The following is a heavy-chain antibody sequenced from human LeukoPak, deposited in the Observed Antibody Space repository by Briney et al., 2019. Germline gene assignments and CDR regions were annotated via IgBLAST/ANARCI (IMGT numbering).Heavy chain of an antibody. CDR1: GFTFSDYY. CDR2: ISSSDSTI. J-gene: IGHJ4*02. CDR3: ARSQPTDY. D-gene: IGHD2-2*01. V-gene: IGHV3-11*04. Sequence: GGSLRLSCAASGFTFSDYYMSWIRQAPGKGLECVSYISSSDSTIYYAHSVKGRFTLSRDNARNSLSLHMHTLSAEHTAVYYFARSQPTDYWGQGTLVPVSS.